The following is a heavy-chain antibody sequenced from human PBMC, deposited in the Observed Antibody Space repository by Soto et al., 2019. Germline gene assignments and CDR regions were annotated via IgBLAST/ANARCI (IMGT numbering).Heavy chain of an antibody. V-gene: IGHV1-46*04. J-gene: IGHJ4*02. CDR1: GYIFINYY. D-gene: IGHD6-13*01. CDR2: FNPMSGST. CDR3: ARDLAAADY. Sequence: QVQLVQSGAEVKKPGASVKISCKTSGYIFINYYIHWVRQAPGQGLEWVALFNPMSGSTNYAQMLQGRVTVTSDTSTSTVYMELSSLISEVTAVYYCARDLAAADYWGQGTLVTVSS.